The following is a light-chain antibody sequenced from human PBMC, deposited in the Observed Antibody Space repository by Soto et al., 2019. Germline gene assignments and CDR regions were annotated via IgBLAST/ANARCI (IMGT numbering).Light chain of an antibody. CDR2: EVR. J-gene: IGLJ1*01. V-gene: IGLV2-14*01. CDR1: SSDVGAYNY. Sequence: QSALTQPASVSGSPGQSITISCTGTSSDVGAYNYVSWYQQYPGKAPKVIIFEVRKRPSGVSNRFSGSKSGDTASLTNAGLQAEDEADYYCSSYRSSTTFVFGTGTNSPS. CDR3: SSYRSSTTFV.